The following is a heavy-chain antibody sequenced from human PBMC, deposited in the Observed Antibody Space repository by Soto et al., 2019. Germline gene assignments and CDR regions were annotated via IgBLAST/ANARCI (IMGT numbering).Heavy chain of an antibody. D-gene: IGHD1-1*01. V-gene: IGHV2-70*01. Sequence: SGPTLVNPTQTLTLTCTFSGFSLSTSGMCVSWIRQPPGKALEWVAXIHCDXXXSYXXXXXXXITISXDKSKNQVVLTKTNMDTVDTATYYCARIPTALDDFDIWGPGTMV. CDR2: IHCDXXX. CDR1: GFSLSTSGMC. CDR3: ARIPTALDDFDI. J-gene: IGHJ3*02.